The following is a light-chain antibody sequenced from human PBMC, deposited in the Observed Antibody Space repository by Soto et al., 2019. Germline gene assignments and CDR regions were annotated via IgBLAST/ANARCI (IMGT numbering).Light chain of an antibody. V-gene: IGKV3-11*01. CDR2: GAS. Sequence: EIVLTQSPGTLSLSPGERATLSCRASQSVSSSLAWYQQKPGQAPRLLIYGASTGAAGIPARFSGTGSGTDFTLTISSLEPDDFAVYYCQQRYNWPLTFGGGTKVDIK. CDR1: QSVSSS. J-gene: IGKJ4*01. CDR3: QQRYNWPLT.